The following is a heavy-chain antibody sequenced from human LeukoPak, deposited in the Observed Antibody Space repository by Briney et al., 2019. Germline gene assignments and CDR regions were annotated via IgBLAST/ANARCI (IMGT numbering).Heavy chain of an antibody. CDR2: TNTDGTT. Sequence: GGSLRLSCAASGFTFSYYSMNWVRQAPGKGLEGISYTNTDGTTYYADSVKRQFTISRDNAENSLYLQMNSLRDEDTAVYFCVRDRDYAFDFWGQGTMVTVSS. CDR3: VRDRDYAFDF. CDR1: GFTFSYYS. V-gene: IGHV3-48*02. J-gene: IGHJ3*01.